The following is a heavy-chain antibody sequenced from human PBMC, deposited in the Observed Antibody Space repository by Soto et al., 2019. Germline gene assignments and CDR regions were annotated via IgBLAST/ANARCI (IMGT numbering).Heavy chain of an antibody. D-gene: IGHD2-2*01. CDR2: ISGTGGST. J-gene: IGHJ6*02. CDR3: ARDRGYCSSTSCHYYYYGMDV. Sequence: MRLSCAASGFTVSPYGMHWVRQAPGKGLEWVSVISGTGGSTKYADSVKGRFTISRDNSEKTLYLQMNSLRAEDTAVYYCARDRGYCSSTSCHYYYYGMDVWGQGTTVTVSS. CDR1: GFTVSPYG. V-gene: IGHV3-23*01.